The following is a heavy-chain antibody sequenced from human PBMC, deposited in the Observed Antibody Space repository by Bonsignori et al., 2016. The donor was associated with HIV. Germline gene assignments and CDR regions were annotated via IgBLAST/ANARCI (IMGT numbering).Heavy chain of an antibody. J-gene: IGHJ4*03. CDR2: IIPMVRTG. V-gene: IGHV1-69*13. Sequence: SVKVSCKVSGDSFSTYAISWLRQVPGQGLEWMGGIIPMVRTGDYAKTFQGRVTITADASTTTAYMQMTSLRLEDTAVYYCATGGESVTEPGRTGDGDVFHFWGQGTLVTVSS. CDR3: ATGGESVTEPGRTGDGDVFHF. CDR1: GDSFSTYA. D-gene: IGHD1/OR15-1a*01.